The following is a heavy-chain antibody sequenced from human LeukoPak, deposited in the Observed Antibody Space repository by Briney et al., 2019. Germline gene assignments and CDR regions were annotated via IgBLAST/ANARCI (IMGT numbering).Heavy chain of an antibody. D-gene: IGHD3-22*01. V-gene: IGHV3-7*03. Sequence: GGSLRLSCAASGFTFSSYWMSWVRQAPGKGLEWVANIKQDGSEKYYVDSVKGRFTISRDNAKNSLYLQMNSLRAEDTALYYCAKDNAPGYYDSSGYYYDWYFDLWGRGTLVTVSS. CDR3: AKDNAPGYYDSSGYYYDWYFDL. CDR2: IKQDGSEK. J-gene: IGHJ2*01. CDR1: GFTFSSYW.